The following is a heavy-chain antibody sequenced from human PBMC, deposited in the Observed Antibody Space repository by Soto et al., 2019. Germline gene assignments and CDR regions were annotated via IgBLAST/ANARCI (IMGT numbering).Heavy chain of an antibody. CDR3: ARFNIVVVILDI. J-gene: IGHJ3*02. Sequence: PSETLSLTCAVSGVSISSGGYSWSWIRQPPGKGLEWIGYIYHSGSTYYNPSLKSRVTISVDRSKNQFSLKLSSVTAADTAVYYCARFNIVVVILDIWGQGTMVTVSS. V-gene: IGHV4-30-2*01. CDR1: GVSISSGGYS. CDR2: IYHSGST. D-gene: IGHD2-15*01.